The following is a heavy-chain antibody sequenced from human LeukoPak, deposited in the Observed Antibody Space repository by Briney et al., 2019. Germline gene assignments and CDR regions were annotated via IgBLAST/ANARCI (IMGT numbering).Heavy chain of an antibody. D-gene: IGHD3-10*01. CDR3: AKDRGFGELLSLSIDY. J-gene: IGHJ4*02. CDR1: GFTFSSYW. Sequence: GGSLRLSCAASGFTFSSYWMHWVRQAPGKGLVWVSRINSDGSSTSYADSVKGRFTISRDNAKNTLYLQMNSLRAEDTAVYYCAKDRGFGELLSLSIDYWGQGTLVTVSS. V-gene: IGHV3-74*01. CDR2: INSDGSST.